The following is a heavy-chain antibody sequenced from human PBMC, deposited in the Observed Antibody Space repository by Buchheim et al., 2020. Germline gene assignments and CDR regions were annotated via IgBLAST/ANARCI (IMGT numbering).Heavy chain of an antibody. V-gene: IGHV1-18*01. CDR2: ISTYNGNT. Sequence: QVQLVQSGAVVKNPGASVKVSCKASGYSLTNYGINWIRQAPGQGLEWMGWISTYNGNTKFAQKVQGRVTMTTDSSTSTVYMELRSLRSDGTAVYYCARENAAAGPDFDYWGQGTL. CDR3: ARENAAAGPDFDY. CDR1: GYSLTNYG. D-gene: IGHD6-13*01. J-gene: IGHJ4*02.